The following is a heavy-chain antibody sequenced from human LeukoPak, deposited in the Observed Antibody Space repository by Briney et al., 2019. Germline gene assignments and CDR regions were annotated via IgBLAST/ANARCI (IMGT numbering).Heavy chain of an antibody. CDR1: GFTFSNAW. CDR2: IQSKTDSGTT. Sequence: GGSLRLSCAASGFTFSNAWMSWVRQAPGKGLEWVGRIQSKTDSGTTDYAAPVKGRFTISRDDSKNTLYRQMNSLKTDDTAVYYCTTELYCGGDCYPGAWGQGTLVTVSS. V-gene: IGHV3-15*01. J-gene: IGHJ5*02. CDR3: TTELYCGGDCYPGA. D-gene: IGHD2-21*02.